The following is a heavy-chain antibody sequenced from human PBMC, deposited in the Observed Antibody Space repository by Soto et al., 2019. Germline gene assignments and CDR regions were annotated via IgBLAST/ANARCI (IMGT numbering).Heavy chain of an antibody. CDR2: VYYSGTT. J-gene: IGHJ4*02. V-gene: IGHV4-61*01. CDR3: ARTTAVPNTLRSRYFFDF. CDR1: GGSVSNKTYY. D-gene: IGHD3-9*01. Sequence: LSLTCSVAGGSVSNKTYYWSWIRQPPGKRLEWIGYVYYSGTTNYNPSLKSRVTISIDMSKNQFSLRLSSVTAADTALYYCARTTAVPNTLRSRYFFDFWGQGTLVTVSS.